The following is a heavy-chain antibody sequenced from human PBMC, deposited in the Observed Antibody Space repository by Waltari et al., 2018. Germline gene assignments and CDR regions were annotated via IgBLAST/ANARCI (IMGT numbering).Heavy chain of an antibody. V-gene: IGHV1-24*01. CDR1: GYSLTELS. CDR2: VEPEDGET. Sequence: QVQLVQSGAEVKKPGASVKVSCKVSGYSLTELSMHWVRQAPGKGCEGMGGVEPEDGETIYAQKFQGRVTMTEDTSTDTAYMELRSLRFEDTAVYYCASVSGSSYESNFWGQGTLVTVSS. CDR3: ASVSGSSYESNF. J-gene: IGHJ4*02. D-gene: IGHD1-26*01.